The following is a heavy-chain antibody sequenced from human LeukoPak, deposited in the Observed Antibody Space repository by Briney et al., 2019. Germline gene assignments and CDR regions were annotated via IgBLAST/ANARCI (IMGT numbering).Heavy chain of an antibody. Sequence: GRSLRLSCAASGFTFSSYGMHWVRQAPGKGLEWVAVIWYDGSNKYYADSVKGRFTISRDNSKNTLYLQMNSLRAEDTAVYYCARVQVGATQYAFDIWGQGTMVTVSS. CDR2: IWYDGSNK. CDR1: GFTFSSYG. V-gene: IGHV3-33*01. J-gene: IGHJ3*02. CDR3: ARVQVGATQYAFDI. D-gene: IGHD1-26*01.